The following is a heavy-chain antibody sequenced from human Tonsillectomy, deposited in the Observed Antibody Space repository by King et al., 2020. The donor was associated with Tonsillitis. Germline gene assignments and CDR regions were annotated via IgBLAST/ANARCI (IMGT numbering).Heavy chain of an antibody. D-gene: IGHD3-9*01. J-gene: IGHJ6*02. CDR1: GGSISSCGYS. CDR3: AREDFEGALSV. Sequence: LQLQESGSGLVKPSQTLSLTCAVSGGSISSCGYSWSWIRQPPGKGLEWIGYIYHGGSTHYNPSLKSRVTISVDRSKSQFSLKLSSVTAADTAVYYCAREDFEGALSVWGQGTTVTVSS. V-gene: IGHV4-30-2*01. CDR2: IYHGGST.